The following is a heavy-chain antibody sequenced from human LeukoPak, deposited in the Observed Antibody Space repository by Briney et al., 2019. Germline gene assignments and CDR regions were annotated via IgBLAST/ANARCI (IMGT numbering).Heavy chain of an antibody. CDR1: GFTFSNYA. D-gene: IGHD2-2*01. CDR3: AKGRSGVSSAAINY. J-gene: IGHJ4*02. CDR2: ISGSDYA. V-gene: IGHV3-23*01. Sequence: GGSLRLSCAASGFTFSNYAMGWVRQAPGKGLEWVSGISGSDYAYYTDSVKGRFTISRDNSKNTLHLQMNSLRAEDTAVYSCAKGRSGVSSAAINYWGQGTLVTVSS.